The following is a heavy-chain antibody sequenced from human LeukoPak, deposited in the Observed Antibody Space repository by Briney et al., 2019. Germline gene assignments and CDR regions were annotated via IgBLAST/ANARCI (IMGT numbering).Heavy chain of an antibody. D-gene: IGHD3-10*01. CDR1: XYTFTSYD. CDR3: ARGNVLLWFGELSHFDY. Sequence: AXXYTFTSYDINWVRRATGQGNEWMGWMNPNSGNTGYAQKFQGRVTITRNTSISTAYMELSSLRSEDTAVYYCARGNVLLWFGELSHFDYWGQGTLVTVSS. V-gene: IGHV1-8*03. CDR2: MNPNSGNT. J-gene: IGHJ4*02.